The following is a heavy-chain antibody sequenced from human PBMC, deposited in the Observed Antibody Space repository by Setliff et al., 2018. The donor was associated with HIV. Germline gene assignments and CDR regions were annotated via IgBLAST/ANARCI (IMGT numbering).Heavy chain of an antibody. V-gene: IGHV1-3*01. CDR2: INAGNGNT. CDR1: GYTFTSYA. Sequence: ASVKVSCKASGYTFTSYAMHWVRQAPGQRLEWMGWINAGNGNTKYSQKFQGRVTITTDESTSTAYMGLSSLRSEDTAFYYCARSAHDSETGYWGQGTLVTVSS. CDR3: ARSAHDSETGY. J-gene: IGHJ4*02. D-gene: IGHD3-10*01.